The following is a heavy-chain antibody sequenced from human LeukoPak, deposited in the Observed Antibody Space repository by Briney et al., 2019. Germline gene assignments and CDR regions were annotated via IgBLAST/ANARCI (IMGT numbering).Heavy chain of an antibody. J-gene: IGHJ6*03. Sequence: GGSLRLSCAASGFTVSSNYMSWVRQAPGKGLEWVSVIYSGGSTYYADSVKGRFTISRDNSKNTLYLQMNSLRAEDTAVYYCATAARYYYYMDAWGKGTTVTVSS. CDR3: ATAARYYYYMDA. V-gene: IGHV3-66*02. CDR2: IYSGGST. D-gene: IGHD6-13*01. CDR1: GFTVSSNY.